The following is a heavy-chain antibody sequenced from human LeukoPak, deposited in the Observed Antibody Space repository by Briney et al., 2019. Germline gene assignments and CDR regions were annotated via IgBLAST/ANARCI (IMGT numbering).Heavy chain of an antibody. CDR3: ARVGYDILTGYPWFDP. V-gene: IGHV1-2*02. CDR1: GYTFTGYY. Sequence: ASVKVSCKASGYTFTGYYMHWVRQAPGQGLEWMGWINPNSGGTNYAQKFRGRVTMTRDTSISTAYMELSRLRSDDTAVYYCARVGYDILTGYPWFDPWGQGTLVTVSS. J-gene: IGHJ5*02. D-gene: IGHD3-9*01. CDR2: INPNSGGT.